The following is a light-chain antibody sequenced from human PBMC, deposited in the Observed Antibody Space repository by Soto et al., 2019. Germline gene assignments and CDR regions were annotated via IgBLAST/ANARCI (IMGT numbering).Light chain of an antibody. Sequence: ENGLKQSPGTVSLSPGERATLSCRASQSVSSYLAWYQQKPGQAPRLLIYDASNRATGIPARFSGSGSGTDFTLTISSLEPEDFAIYFCQQRFKWPLTFGGGTKVEIK. CDR3: QQRFKWPLT. V-gene: IGKV3-11*01. J-gene: IGKJ4*01. CDR2: DAS. CDR1: QSVSSY.